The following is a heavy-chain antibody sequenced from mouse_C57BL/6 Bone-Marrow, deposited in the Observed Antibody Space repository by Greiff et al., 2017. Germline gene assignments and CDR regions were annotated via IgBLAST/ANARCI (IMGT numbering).Heavy chain of an antibody. Sequence: QVTLKVSGPGILQSSQTLSLTCSFSGFSLSTSGMGVSWIRQPSGKGLEWLAHIYWDDDKRYNPSLKSRLTLSKDTSRNQVFLKITSVDTADTATYYCARRGGSEYDGGAWFAYWGQGTLVTVSA. J-gene: IGHJ3*01. V-gene: IGHV8-12*01. CDR1: GFSLSTSGMG. D-gene: IGHD2-4*01. CDR2: IYWDDDK. CDR3: ARRGGSEYDGGAWFAY.